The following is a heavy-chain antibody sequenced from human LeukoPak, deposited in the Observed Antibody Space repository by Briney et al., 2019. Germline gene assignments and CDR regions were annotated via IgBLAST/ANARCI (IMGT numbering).Heavy chain of an antibody. D-gene: IGHD3-10*01. Sequence: GGSLRLSCAASGFTFRTSAMSWVGQAPAKGLQWVSSINGGDYSTYYADSVKGRFTISRDSSKNILYLQMNSLRTDDTAMYYCATANPTPRGINFDSWGQGTLVTVSS. J-gene: IGHJ4*02. CDR3: ATANPTPRGINFDS. V-gene: IGHV3-23*01. CDR1: GFTFRTSA. CDR2: INGGDYST.